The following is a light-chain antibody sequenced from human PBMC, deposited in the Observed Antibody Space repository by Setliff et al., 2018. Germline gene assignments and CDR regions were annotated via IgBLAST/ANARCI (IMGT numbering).Light chain of an antibody. CDR2: EVS. V-gene: IGLV2-14*03. CDR1: SGDIGSFTS. J-gene: IGLJ1*01. CDR3: SSYTSNGLYV. Sequence: QSALTQPASVSGSPGQSITISCTGSSGDIGSFTSVSWYQQYPDEAHKPIIFEVSDRPSGISDRFSGSKSANTASLTISGLQAEDEADYYCSSYTSNGLYVFGTGTKVTVL.